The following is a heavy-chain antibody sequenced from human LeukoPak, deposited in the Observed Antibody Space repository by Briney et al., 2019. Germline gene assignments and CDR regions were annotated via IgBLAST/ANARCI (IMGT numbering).Heavy chain of an antibody. J-gene: IGHJ5*02. V-gene: IGHV4-59*12. Sequence: PSETLSLTCTVSGGSISSYYWSWIRQPPGKGLEWIGYIYYSGSTNYDPSLKSRVTISVDTSKNQFSLKLSSVTAADTAVYYCASRGYCGTTSCPRRKHWFDPWGQGTLVTVSS. CDR2: IYYSGST. CDR3: ASRGYCGTTSCPRRKHWFDP. CDR1: GGSISSYY. D-gene: IGHD2-2*01.